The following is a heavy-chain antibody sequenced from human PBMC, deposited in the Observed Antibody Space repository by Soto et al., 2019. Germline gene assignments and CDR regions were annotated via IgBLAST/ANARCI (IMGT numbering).Heavy chain of an antibody. V-gene: IGHV1-69*01. D-gene: IGHD3-22*01. CDR2: ITPMFGTP. J-gene: IGHJ4*02. CDR3: ARDGTLYDSSAYYYLY. Sequence: QVQLVQSGAEVKKPGSSVKVSCKASGGTFSRYTITWVRQAPEQGLEWMGGITPMFGTPNYAQKFQGRVTITADESTSTAYMELSSLRSEDTAMYYCARDGTLYDSSAYYYLYWGQGTLVTVSS. CDR1: GGTFSRYT.